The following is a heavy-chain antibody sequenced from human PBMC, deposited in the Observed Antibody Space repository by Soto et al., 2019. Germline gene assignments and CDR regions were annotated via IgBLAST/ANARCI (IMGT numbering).Heavy chain of an antibody. CDR3: ARGSLTTVTIDAFDI. CDR2: IYYSGST. J-gene: IGHJ3*02. Sequence: QVQLQESGPGLVKPSQTLSLTCTVSGGSISSGGYYWSWIRQHPGKGLEWIGYIYYSGSTYYNPSLKSRVTISVDTSKNQFSPKLSSVTAADTAVYYCARGSLTTVTIDAFDIWGQGTMVTVSS. D-gene: IGHD4-17*01. V-gene: IGHV4-31*03. CDR1: GGSISSGGYY.